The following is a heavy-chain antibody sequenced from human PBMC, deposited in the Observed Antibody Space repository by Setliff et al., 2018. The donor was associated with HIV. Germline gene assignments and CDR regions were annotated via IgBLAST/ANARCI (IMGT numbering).Heavy chain of an antibody. CDR1: GGSFSGYY. D-gene: IGHD3-22*01. Sequence: SETLSLTCAVYGGSFSGYYWSWIRQPPGKGLEWIAEINHSGSTNYNPSLKSRVTISVDTSKNQFSLKLTSVTAADTAVYFCARDPHYFDTSGHYSWFYFDYWGQGTLVTV. CDR2: INHSGST. CDR3: ARDPHYFDTSGHYSWFYFDY. J-gene: IGHJ4*02. V-gene: IGHV4-34*01.